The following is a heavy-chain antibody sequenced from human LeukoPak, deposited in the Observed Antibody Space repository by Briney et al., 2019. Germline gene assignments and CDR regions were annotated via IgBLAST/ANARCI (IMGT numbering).Heavy chain of an antibody. D-gene: IGHD6-13*01. CDR1: GFTFDDYA. CDR3: ARGKSSSRFFDY. V-gene: IGHV3-9*01. J-gene: IGHJ4*02. Sequence: GGSLRLSCAASGFTFDDYAMHWVRQAPGKGLEWVSGISWNSGSIGYADSVKGRFTISRDNAKNSLYLQMNSLRAEDTAVYYCARGKSSSRFFDYWGQGTLVTVSS. CDR2: ISWNSGSI.